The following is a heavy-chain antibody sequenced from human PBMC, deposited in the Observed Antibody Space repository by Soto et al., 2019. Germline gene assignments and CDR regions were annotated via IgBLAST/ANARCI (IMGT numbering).Heavy chain of an antibody. J-gene: IGHJ4*02. CDR3: ARLGGYYQAFDN. Sequence: PSETLSLTCTVSGGSIRNNYWSWIRQPPGKGLEWVGYIYYTGTSKYNPSNKSRVTISVDSSKNQFSLKLDSVTAADTAVYYCARLGGYYQAFDNWGQGTLVTVSS. CDR1: GGSIRNNY. CDR2: IYYTGTS. D-gene: IGHD3-3*01. V-gene: IGHV4-59*08.